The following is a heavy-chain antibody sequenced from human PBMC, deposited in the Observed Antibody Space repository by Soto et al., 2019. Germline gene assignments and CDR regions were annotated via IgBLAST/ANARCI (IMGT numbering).Heavy chain of an antibody. CDR2: ISYDGSNK. CDR1: GFTFSSYG. J-gene: IGHJ4*02. D-gene: IGHD6-19*01. Sequence: QVQLVESGGGVVQPGRSLRLSCAASGFTFSSYGMHWVRQAPGKGLEWVAVISYDGSNKYYADSVKGRFTISRDNSKNTLYLQMNSLRAEDTAVYYCAKDQDRSGIAVAGATIDYWGQGTLVTVSS. CDR3: AKDQDRSGIAVAGATIDY. V-gene: IGHV3-30*18.